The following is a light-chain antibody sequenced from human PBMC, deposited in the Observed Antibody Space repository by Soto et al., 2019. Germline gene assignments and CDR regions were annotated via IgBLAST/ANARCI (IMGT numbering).Light chain of an antibody. CDR2: EVS. CDR3: SSFTTTTTLYV. V-gene: IGLV2-14*01. Sequence: QSALTQPASVSGSLGQSITISCTGTITDIGSYNYVSWYQQHPGKAPQLVIYEVSNRPPGVSYRFSGSKSGDTASLTISGLQAEDEADYYCSSFTTTTTLYVFGSGTKLTVL. CDR1: ITDIGSYNY. J-gene: IGLJ1*01.